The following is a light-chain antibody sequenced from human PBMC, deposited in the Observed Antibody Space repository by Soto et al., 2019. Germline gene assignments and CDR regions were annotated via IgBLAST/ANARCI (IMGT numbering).Light chain of an antibody. J-gene: IGKJ5*01. CDR3: QHGGT. CDR2: DAS. CDR1: QSVSNY. V-gene: IGKV3-11*01. Sequence: EIVLTQSPATLSLSPGERATVSCRASQSVSNYLGWYQQKPGQAPRLLIYDASNRATGIPARFSGSGSGTYFTLTISSLEPEDFAVYYCQHGGTFGQGTRLEIK.